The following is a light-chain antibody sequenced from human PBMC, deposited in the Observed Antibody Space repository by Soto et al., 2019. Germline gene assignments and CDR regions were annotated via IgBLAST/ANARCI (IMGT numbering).Light chain of an antibody. CDR2: GAS. CDR1: QNVSSSY. V-gene: IGKV3-20*01. J-gene: IGKJ2*01. CDR3: QQYGSSLYT. Sequence: EIVLTQSPGTLSLSPGERATLSCRASQNVSSSYLAWYQQKPGQAPRLLIYGASSRATGIPDRFSGSGSGTDFTLTISGLEPEDFAVYYCQQYGSSLYTFGQGTKLEIK.